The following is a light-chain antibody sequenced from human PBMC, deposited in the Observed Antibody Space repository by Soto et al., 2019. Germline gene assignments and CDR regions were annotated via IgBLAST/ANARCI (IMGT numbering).Light chain of an antibody. CDR2: LNSDGSH. CDR3: QSWDTGIV. V-gene: IGLV4-69*01. J-gene: IGLJ2*01. Sequence: QPVLTQSPSASASLGASVKLTCTLSSGHSSYVIAWHQQQPEKGPRFLMKLNSDGSHNKGDGIPDRFSGSSSGAERYLTISSLQSEDEADYYCQSWDTGIVFGGGTKVTVL. CDR1: SGHSSYV.